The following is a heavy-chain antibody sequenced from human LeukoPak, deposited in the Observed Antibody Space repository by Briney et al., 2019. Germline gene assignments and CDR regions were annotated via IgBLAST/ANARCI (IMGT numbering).Heavy chain of an antibody. Sequence: GASVKVSCKASGYTFTSYDINWVRQATGQGLEWMGWMNPNSGNTDYAQKFQGRVTMTRNTSISTAYMELSSLRSEDTAVYYCARAIAAAGADYWGQGTLVTVSS. J-gene: IGHJ4*02. CDR1: GYTFTSYD. CDR3: ARAIAAAGADY. D-gene: IGHD6-13*01. CDR2: MNPNSGNT. V-gene: IGHV1-8*01.